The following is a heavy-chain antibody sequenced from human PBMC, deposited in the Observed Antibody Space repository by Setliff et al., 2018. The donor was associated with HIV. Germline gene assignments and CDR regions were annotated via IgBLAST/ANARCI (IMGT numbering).Heavy chain of an antibody. J-gene: IGHJ3*02. CDR1: GFPFSNYA. D-gene: IGHD3-3*01. V-gene: IGHV3-23*01. CDR3: AKDRLEWLAPDGFDI. CDR2: ISSGGGT. Sequence: GGSLRLSCAASGFPFSNYAMSWVRQAPGKGLEWVSAISSGGGTYYADFVKGRFTISRDNSKNTLYLQMNSLRAEDTAVYYCAKDRLEWLAPDGFDIWGLGTMVTVSS.